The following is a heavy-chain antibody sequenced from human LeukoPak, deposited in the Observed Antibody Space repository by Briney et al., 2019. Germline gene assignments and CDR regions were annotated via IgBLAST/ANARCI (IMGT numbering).Heavy chain of an antibody. J-gene: IGHJ6*02. D-gene: IGHD3-3*01. CDR3: ARDHTYYDFWSGYGGYYYGMDV. V-gene: IGHV1-18*01. Sequence: GAPVKVSCKASGYTFTSYGISWVRQAPGQGLEWMGWISAYNGNTNYAQKLQGRVTMTTDTSTSTAYMELRSLRSDDTAVYYCARDHTYYDFWSGYGGYYYGMDVWGQGTTVTVSS. CDR2: ISAYNGNT. CDR1: GYTFTSYG.